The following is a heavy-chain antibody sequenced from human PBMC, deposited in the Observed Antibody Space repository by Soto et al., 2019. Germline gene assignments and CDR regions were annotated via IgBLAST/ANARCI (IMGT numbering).Heavy chain of an antibody. D-gene: IGHD2-8*01. V-gene: IGHV3-21*06. CDR2: ITSKSTYI. CDR1: GVTFRDYS. Sequence: EVQLVESGGGLVKPGGSLRLSCAASGVTFRDYSLNWVRQAPGKGLEWVSSITSKSTYIYYADSVKGRFTISRDNAKSSLYLQMDSLRADDTAVYFCARSGVAALDSWGQGTLVTVSS. J-gene: IGHJ5*01. CDR3: ARSGVAALDS.